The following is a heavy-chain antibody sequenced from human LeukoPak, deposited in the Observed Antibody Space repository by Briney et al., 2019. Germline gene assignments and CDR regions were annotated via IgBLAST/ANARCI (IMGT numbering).Heavy chain of an antibody. CDR1: GLTFSIHW. CDR2: INQDGSDK. J-gene: IGHJ4*02. CDR3: AKDYCGGDCYSFDY. Sequence: GGSLRLSCAASGLTFSIHWMNWVRQAPGKGLECVANINQDGSDKYYVDSVKGRFTISRDNSKNSLYLQMNSLRAEDTALYYCAKDYCGGDCYSFDYWGQGTLVTVSS. D-gene: IGHD2-21*02. V-gene: IGHV3-7*03.